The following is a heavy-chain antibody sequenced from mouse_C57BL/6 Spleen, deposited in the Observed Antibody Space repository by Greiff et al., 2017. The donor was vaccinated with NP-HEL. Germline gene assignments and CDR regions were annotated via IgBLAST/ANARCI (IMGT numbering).Heavy chain of an antibody. V-gene: IGHV5-17*01. D-gene: IGHD2-1*01. Sequence: DVKLVESGGGLVKPGGSLKLSCAASGFTFSDYGMHWVRQAPEKGLEWVAYISSGSSTIYYADTVKGRFTISRDNAKNTLFLQITSLRSEDTAMYYCAKRELPYAMDYWGQGTSVTVSS. J-gene: IGHJ4*01. CDR3: AKRELPYAMDY. CDR2: ISSGSSTI. CDR1: GFTFSDYG.